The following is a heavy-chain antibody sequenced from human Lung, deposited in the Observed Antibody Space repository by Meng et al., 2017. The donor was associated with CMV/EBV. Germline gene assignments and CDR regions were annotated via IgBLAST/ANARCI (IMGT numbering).Heavy chain of an antibody. CDR3: ATGSYSSDDAFDI. V-gene: IGHV3-15*01. Sequence: GGSLRLXCEASGFTFSNAWTSWVRQAPGKGLEWVGRIKSKTDGGTTDYAAPVKGRFTISRDDSKNTLYLQMNSLKTEDTAVYYCATGSYSSDDAFDIWGQGTXVTVSS. CDR1: GFTFSNAW. D-gene: IGHD6-25*01. CDR2: IKSKTDGGTT. J-gene: IGHJ3*02.